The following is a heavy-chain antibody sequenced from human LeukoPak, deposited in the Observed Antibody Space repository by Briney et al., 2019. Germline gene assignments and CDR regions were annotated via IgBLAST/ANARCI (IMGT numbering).Heavy chain of an antibody. D-gene: IGHD2-2*02. Sequence: GGSLRLSCAASGFTFSSYWMSWVRQAPGKGLEWVASIKQDGSEKYYVDSVKGRFTISRDNAKNSLYLQMNSLRAEDTAVYYCARDNIVVVPAAIIHYYYYYMDVWGKGTTVTVSS. CDR2: IKQDGSEK. CDR1: GFTFSSYW. CDR3: ARDNIVVVPAAIIHYYYYYMDV. J-gene: IGHJ6*03. V-gene: IGHV3-7*01.